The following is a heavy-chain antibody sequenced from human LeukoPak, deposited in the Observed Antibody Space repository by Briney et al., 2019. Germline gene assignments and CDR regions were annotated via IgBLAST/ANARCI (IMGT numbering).Heavy chain of an antibody. Sequence: GGSLRLSCAASGFTFSNYAMTWVRQAPGKGLEWVSLISGGDSRTYHADSVKGRFTISRDNPKNTLYLQMDSLRAEDTAVYYCAKARFPKGYDSSGGFDYWGQGTLVTVSS. CDR2: ISGGDSRT. J-gene: IGHJ4*02. V-gene: IGHV3-23*01. CDR3: AKARFPKGYDSSGGFDY. D-gene: IGHD3-22*01. CDR1: GFTFSNYA.